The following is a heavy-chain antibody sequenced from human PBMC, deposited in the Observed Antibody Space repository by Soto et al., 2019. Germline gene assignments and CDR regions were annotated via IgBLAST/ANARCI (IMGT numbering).Heavy chain of an antibody. CDR1: GGTFSSYA. D-gene: IGHD6-13*01. J-gene: IGHJ6*02. V-gene: IGHV1-69*13. CDR3: ARDSGSSSWSFYYGMDV. Sequence: ASVKVSCKASGGTFSSYAISWVRQAPGQGLEWMGGIIPIFGTANYAQKFQGRVTITADESTSTAYMELSSLRSEDTAVYYCARDSGSSSWSFYYGMDVWGQGTTVTVSS. CDR2: IIPIFGTA.